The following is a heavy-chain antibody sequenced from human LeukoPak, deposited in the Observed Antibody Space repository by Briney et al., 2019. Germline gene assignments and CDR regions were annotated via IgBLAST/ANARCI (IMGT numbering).Heavy chain of an antibody. Sequence: GGSLRLSCAASGFTFSSYALSWVRQAPGKGLEWVAVISYDGSNKYYADSVKGRFTISRDNSKNTLYLQMNSLRAGDTAVYYCARPYRRGAFDIWGQGTMVTVSS. CDR3: ARPYRRGAFDI. J-gene: IGHJ3*02. D-gene: IGHD5-18*01. CDR1: GFTFSSYA. CDR2: ISYDGSNK. V-gene: IGHV3-30-3*01.